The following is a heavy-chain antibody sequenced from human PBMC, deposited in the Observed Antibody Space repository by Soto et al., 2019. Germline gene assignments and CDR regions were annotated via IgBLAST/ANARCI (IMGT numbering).Heavy chain of an antibody. CDR1: GGSISSYY. J-gene: IGHJ4*02. V-gene: IGHV4-59*12. CDR3: GVVGATTGYFDY. CDR2: IYYSGST. D-gene: IGHD1-26*01. Sequence: SETLSLTCTVSGGSISSYYWSWIRQPPGKGLEWIGYIYYSGSTNYNPSLKSRVTISVDKSKNQFSLKLSSVTAADTAVYYCGVVGATTGYFDYWGQGTLVTVSS.